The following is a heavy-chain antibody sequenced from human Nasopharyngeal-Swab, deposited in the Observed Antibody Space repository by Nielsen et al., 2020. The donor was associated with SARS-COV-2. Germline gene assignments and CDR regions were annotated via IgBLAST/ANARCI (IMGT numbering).Heavy chain of an antibody. D-gene: IGHD2/OR15-2a*01. CDR2: IVGSGDNSGSGGST. Sequence: GESLKISCVASGYSFTTYGMSWVRQAPGTGLEWVAAIVGSGDNSGSGGSTYYADSVKGRFTISRDNSKNTLSLQMNSLRAEDTAVYYCAKDLRGPYFFWGQGTLVTVSS. J-gene: IGHJ4*02. CDR1: GYSFTTYG. V-gene: IGHV3-23*01. CDR3: AKDLRGPYFF.